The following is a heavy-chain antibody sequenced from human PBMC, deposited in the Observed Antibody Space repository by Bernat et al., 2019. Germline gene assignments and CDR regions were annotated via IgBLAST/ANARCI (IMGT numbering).Heavy chain of an antibody. V-gene: IGHV3-53*04. CDR3: ARDPYYYDSSGPIPFDI. CDR1: GFTVSSNY. CDR2: IYSGGST. Sequence: EVQLVESGGGLVQPGGSLRLSCAASGFTVSSNYMSWVRQAPGKGLEWVSVIYSGGSTYYADSVEGRFTISRHNSKNTLYLQMNSLRAEDTAVYYCARDPYYYDSSGPIPFDIWGQGTMVTVSS. D-gene: IGHD3-22*01. J-gene: IGHJ3*02.